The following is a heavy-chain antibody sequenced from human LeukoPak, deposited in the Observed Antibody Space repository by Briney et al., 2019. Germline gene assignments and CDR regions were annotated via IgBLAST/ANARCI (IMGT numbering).Heavy chain of an antibody. Sequence: GGSLRLSCAASGFTFSSYEMNWVRQAPGKGLEWVSYISSSGSTIYYADSVKGRFTISRDKAKNSLYLQMNSLRAEDTAVYYCARSRPYYYYGMDVWGQGTTVTVSS. CDR3: ARSRPYYYYGMDV. CDR2: ISSSGSTI. CDR1: GFTFSSYE. J-gene: IGHJ6*02. V-gene: IGHV3-48*03.